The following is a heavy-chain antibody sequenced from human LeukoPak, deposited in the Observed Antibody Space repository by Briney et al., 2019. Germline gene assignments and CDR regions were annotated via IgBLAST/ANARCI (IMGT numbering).Heavy chain of an antibody. Sequence: ASVKVSCKASGYTFTSYGISWVRQAPGQGLEWMGWISAYNGNTNYAQKLQGRGTTTTDTSTSTAYMELRSLRSDDTAVYYCAREGSSRRDGMDVWGQGTTVPVSS. V-gene: IGHV1-18*01. CDR3: AREGSSRRDGMDV. CDR1: GYTFTSYG. CDR2: ISAYNGNT. J-gene: IGHJ6*02. D-gene: IGHD6-13*01.